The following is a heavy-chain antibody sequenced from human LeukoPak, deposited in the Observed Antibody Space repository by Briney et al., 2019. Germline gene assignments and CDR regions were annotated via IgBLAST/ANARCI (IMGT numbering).Heavy chain of an antibody. CDR3: ARDLGTRDGYNPPNLFDN. Sequence: SVKVSCKASGGTFSSYAISWVRQAPGQGLEWMGGIIPIFDTTNYAQKFQGRVTLTADESTSTAYMELSSLRSDDAAVYYCARDLGTRDGYNPPNLFDNWGQGTLVTVSS. V-gene: IGHV1-69*13. D-gene: IGHD5-24*01. CDR1: GGTFSSYA. J-gene: IGHJ4*02. CDR2: IIPIFDTT.